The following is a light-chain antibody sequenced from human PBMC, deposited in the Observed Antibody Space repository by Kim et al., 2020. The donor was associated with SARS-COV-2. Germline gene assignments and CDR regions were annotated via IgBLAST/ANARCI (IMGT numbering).Light chain of an antibody. CDR3: QQYDDFLRGT. CDR2: DAS. Sequence: IQMTQSPSSLPASVGDRVSITCQASHDIGTSLNWYHHKFVEPPNLLIYDASNLETGVPSRFSGSGFGTDFTLTISSLQPEDVGTYYCQQYDDFLRGTFGGGTKVDIK. J-gene: IGKJ4*01. V-gene: IGKV1-33*01. CDR1: HDIGTS.